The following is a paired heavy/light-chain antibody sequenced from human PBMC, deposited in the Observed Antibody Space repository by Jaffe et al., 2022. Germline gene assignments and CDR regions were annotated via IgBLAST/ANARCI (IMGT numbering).Light chain of an antibody. V-gene: IGKV4-1*01. CDR3: QQYYSTPLT. CDR1: QSVLYTSDNKNY. Sequence: DIVMTQSPDSLAVSLGERATVNCKSSQSVLYTSDNKNYLAWYQQKPGQPPKLLIYWASTRESGVPDRFSGSGSGTDFTLTISSLQAEDVAIYYCQQYYSTPLTFGPGTKVDIK. CDR2: WAS. J-gene: IGKJ3*01.
Heavy chain of an antibody. D-gene: IGHD4-17*01. V-gene: IGHV2-5*01. CDR2: IYWNDDK. CDR3: AHRLTTGGDDYGDYDYWYFDL. Sequence: QITLKESGPTLVKPTQTLTLTCTFSGFSLSTRGVGVGWIRQPPGKALEWLALIYWNDDKRYSPSLRSRLTITKDTSKNQVVLTITNMDPVDTATYFCAHRLTTGGDDYGDYDYWYFDLWGRGTLVTVSS. CDR1: GFSLSTRGVG. J-gene: IGHJ2*01.